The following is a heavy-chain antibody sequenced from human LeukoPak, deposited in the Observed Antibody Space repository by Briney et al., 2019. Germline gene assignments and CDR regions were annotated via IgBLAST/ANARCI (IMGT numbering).Heavy chain of an antibody. Sequence: SETLSLTCTVSGGSISGSSYYWGWIRQPPGKGLEWIGSIYYSGSTNYNPSLKSRVTISVDTSKNQFSLKLSSVTAADTAVYYCASQTGYSYGSLYYFDYWGQGTLVTVSS. J-gene: IGHJ4*02. CDR2: IYYSGST. V-gene: IGHV4-39*07. CDR3: ASQTGYSYGSLYYFDY. D-gene: IGHD5-18*01. CDR1: GGSISGSSYY.